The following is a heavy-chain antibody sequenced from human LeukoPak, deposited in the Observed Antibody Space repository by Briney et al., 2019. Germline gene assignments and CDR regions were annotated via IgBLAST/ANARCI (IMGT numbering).Heavy chain of an antibody. CDR2: ISAYNGNT. J-gene: IGHJ6*03. Sequence: GASVKVSCKASGYTFTGYYMHWVRQAPGQGLEWMGWISAYNGNTNYAQKLQGRVTMTTDTSTSTAYMELRSLRSDDTAVYYCARGEGSTSPYYYYYMDVWGKGTTVTVSS. CDR3: ARGEGSTSPYYYYYMDV. D-gene: IGHD2-2*01. CDR1: GYTFTGYY. V-gene: IGHV1-18*04.